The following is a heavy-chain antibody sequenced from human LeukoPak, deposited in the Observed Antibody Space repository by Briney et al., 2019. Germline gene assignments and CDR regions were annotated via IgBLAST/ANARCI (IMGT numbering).Heavy chain of an antibody. CDR1: GFTFSSYS. CDR3: ARAFGIAARLFDY. Sequence: GGSLRLSCAASGFTFSSYSMNWVRQAPGKGLEWVSSISSSSSYIYYADSVKGRFTISRDNAKNSLYLQMNSLRAEDTAVYYCARAFGIAARLFDYWGQGTLVTVSS. CDR2: ISSSSSYI. V-gene: IGHV3-21*01. D-gene: IGHD6-6*01. J-gene: IGHJ4*02.